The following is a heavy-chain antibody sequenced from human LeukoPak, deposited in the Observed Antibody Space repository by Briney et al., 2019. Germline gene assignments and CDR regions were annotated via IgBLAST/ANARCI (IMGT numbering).Heavy chain of an antibody. V-gene: IGHV3-33*01. CDR2: IWYDGRNK. CDR1: GFSFSNHG. D-gene: IGHD5-24*01. CDR3: AREAMGTIPYFDY. Sequence: GGSLRLSCAASGFSFSNHGMHWVRQAPGKGLGWGAVIWYDGRNKYYAASVKGRFTISRDNSKNTVYLQMNSLRAEDTAVYYCAREAMGTIPYFDYWGQGTLVTVSS. J-gene: IGHJ4*02.